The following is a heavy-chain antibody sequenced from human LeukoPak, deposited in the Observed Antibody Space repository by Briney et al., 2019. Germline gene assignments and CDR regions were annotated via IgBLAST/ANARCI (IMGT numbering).Heavy chain of an antibody. CDR3: ARVGGSSYYKYYYMDV. CDR2: INPSSGGT. CDR1: GYTFTDYF. V-gene: IGHV1-2*02. D-gene: IGHD6-19*01. J-gene: IGHJ6*03. Sequence: GASVKVSCKASGYTFTDYFMHWVRQTPGQGLEWMGWINPSSGGTDSAQKFQGRVTLARDTSISTAYMELSGLTSDDTAVYYCARVGGSSYYKYYYMDVWGKGTTVTVSS.